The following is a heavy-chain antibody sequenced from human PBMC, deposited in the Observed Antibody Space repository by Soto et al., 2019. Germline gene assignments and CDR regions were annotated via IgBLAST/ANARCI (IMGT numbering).Heavy chain of an antibody. V-gene: IGHV4-39*01. J-gene: IGHJ6*02. CDR3: ARTGRGGNSDYYYYGMDV. D-gene: IGHD2-21*02. CDR2: IYYSGST. Sequence: SETLSLTCTVSGGSISSSSYYWGWIRQPPGKGLEWIGSIYYSGSTYYNPSLKSRVTISVDTSKNQFSLKLSSVTAADTAVYYCARTGRGGNSDYYYYGMDVWSQGTTVTVSS. CDR1: GGSISSSSYY.